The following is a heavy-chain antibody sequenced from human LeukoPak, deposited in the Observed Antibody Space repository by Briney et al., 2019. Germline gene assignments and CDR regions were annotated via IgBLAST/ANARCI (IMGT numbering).Heavy chain of an antibody. Sequence: SETLSLTCSVSGYSFTSGHYWGWIRQPPGKGLEWIANIYHTGSAHCNPSLKSRVTISVDTSKNQFSLRLSSVTAADTAVYYCARYCTSTTCILRGFDYWGQGTLVTVSS. V-gene: IGHV4-38-2*01. J-gene: IGHJ4*02. CDR1: GYSFTSGHY. D-gene: IGHD2-2*01. CDR2: IYHTGSA. CDR3: ARYCTSTTCILRGFDY.